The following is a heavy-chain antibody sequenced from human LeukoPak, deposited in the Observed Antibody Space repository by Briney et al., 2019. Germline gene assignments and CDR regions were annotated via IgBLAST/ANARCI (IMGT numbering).Heavy chain of an antibody. J-gene: IGHJ6*03. CDR2: IKQDGSEK. D-gene: IGHD5-18*01. CDR1: GFTFSSYW. Sequence: QPGGSLRLSCAASGFTFSSYWMGWVRQAPGKGLEWVANIKQDGSEKYYVDSVKGRFTISRDNAKNSLYLQMNSLRAEDTAVYYCERCGYSHGYGWGGGYYYYYMDVWGKGTTVTVSS. CDR3: ERCGYSHGYGWGGGYYYYYMDV. V-gene: IGHV3-7*01.